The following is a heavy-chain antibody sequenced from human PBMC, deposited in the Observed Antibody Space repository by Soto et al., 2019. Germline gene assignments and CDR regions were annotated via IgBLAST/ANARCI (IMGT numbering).Heavy chain of an antibody. CDR1: GFTFSSYG. CDR3: ARDHIAAAGTAFDI. V-gene: IGHV3-33*01. CDR2: IWYDGSNK. D-gene: IGHD6-13*01. Sequence: PGGSLRLSCAASGFTFSSYGMHWVRQTPGKGLEWVAVIWYDGSNKYYADSVKGRFTISRDNSKNTLYLQMNSLRAEDTAVYYCARDHIAAAGTAFDIWGQGTMVTVSS. J-gene: IGHJ3*02.